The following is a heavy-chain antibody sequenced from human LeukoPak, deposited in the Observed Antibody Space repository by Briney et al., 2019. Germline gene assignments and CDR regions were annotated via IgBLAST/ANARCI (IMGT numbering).Heavy chain of an antibody. Sequence: GGSLRLSCAASGFTFSSYGMHWVRQAPGKGLEWVAVISSDGSNKKYADSVKGRFTISRDNSKNTLYLQMNSLRAEDTAIYYCVGDQVDDTGYLRWGQGTRVTVSA. CDR2: ISSDGSNK. CDR3: VGDQVDDTGYLR. D-gene: IGHD3-9*01. J-gene: IGHJ4*02. V-gene: IGHV3-30*03. CDR1: GFTFSSYG.